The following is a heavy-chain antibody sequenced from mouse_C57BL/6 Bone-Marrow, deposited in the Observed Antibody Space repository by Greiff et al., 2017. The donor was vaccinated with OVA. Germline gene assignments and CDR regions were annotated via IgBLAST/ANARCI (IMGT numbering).Heavy chain of an antibody. V-gene: IGHV1-42*01. Sequence: EFQLQQSGPELVKPGASVKISCKASGYSFTGYYMNWVKQSPEKSLGWIGEINPSTGGTTYNQKFKAKATLTVDKSSSTAYMQLKSLTSEDSAVYYCARDGYYVDYWGQGTTLTVPS. J-gene: IGHJ2*01. CDR2: INPSTGGT. D-gene: IGHD2-3*01. CDR1: GYSFTGYY. CDR3: ARDGYYVDY.